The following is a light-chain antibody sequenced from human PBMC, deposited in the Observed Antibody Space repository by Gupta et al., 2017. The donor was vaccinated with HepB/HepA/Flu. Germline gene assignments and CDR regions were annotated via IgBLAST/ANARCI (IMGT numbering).Light chain of an antibody. V-gene: IGKV1-9*01. CDR1: QGISSY. CDR2: DAS. CDR3: YQPKSYPLFT. Sequence: DIQLTQSPSFLSASVGDRVTITCRASQGISSYLAWYQQKQRKAPKLLIYDASTWQSGVQSRFSGSGVGRKVFITTSSRQQEDFAAYYYYQPKSYPLFTFGRGTKVDIK. J-gene: IGKJ3*01.